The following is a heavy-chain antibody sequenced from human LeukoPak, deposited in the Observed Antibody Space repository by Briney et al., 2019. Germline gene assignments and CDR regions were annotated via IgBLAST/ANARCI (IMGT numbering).Heavy chain of an antibody. Sequence: SETLSLTCTVSGGSISSYYWSWIRQPAGKGLEWIGRIYTSGSTNYNPSLKSRVTMSVDTSKNQFSLKLSSVTAADTAVYYCARDSGTTGAVKFDPWGQGTLVTVSS. CDR3: ARDSGTTGAVKFDP. CDR1: GGSISSYY. D-gene: IGHD3-10*01. J-gene: IGHJ5*02. V-gene: IGHV4-4*07. CDR2: IYTSGST.